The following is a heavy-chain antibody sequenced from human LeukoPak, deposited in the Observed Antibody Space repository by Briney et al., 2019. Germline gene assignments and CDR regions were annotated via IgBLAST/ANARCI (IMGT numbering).Heavy chain of an antibody. CDR3: ARDSYYDSSGYYSPEIYYFDY. Sequence: AGGSLRLSCAASGFTFSIYGMGWVRQAPGKGLEWVSSISDNGGNTYYADSAKGRFTISRDNAKNSLYLQMNSLRAEDTAVYYCARDSYYDSSGYYSPEIYYFDYWGQGTLVTVSS. J-gene: IGHJ4*02. CDR1: GFTFSIYG. CDR2: ISDNGGNT. D-gene: IGHD3-22*01. V-gene: IGHV3-21*01.